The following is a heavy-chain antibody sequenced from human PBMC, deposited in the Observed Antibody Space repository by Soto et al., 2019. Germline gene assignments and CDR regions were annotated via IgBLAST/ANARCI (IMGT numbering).Heavy chain of an antibody. CDR1: GFTFSSYA. CDR3: AKATGYYGSGSYYRSWFDP. D-gene: IGHD3-10*01. Sequence: PGGSLRLSCAASGFTFSSYAMSWVRQAPGKGLEWVSAISGSGGSTYYADSVKGRFTISRDNSKNTLYLQMNSLRAEDTAVYYCAKATGYYGSGSYYRSWFDPWGQGTLVTVSS. CDR2: ISGSGGST. J-gene: IGHJ5*02. V-gene: IGHV3-23*01.